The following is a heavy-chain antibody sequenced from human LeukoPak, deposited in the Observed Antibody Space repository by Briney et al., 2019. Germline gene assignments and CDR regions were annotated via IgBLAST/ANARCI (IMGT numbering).Heavy chain of an antibody. V-gene: IGHV3-30*18. CDR1: GFTFSSYS. CDR3: AKDWPADGSSGWTYYFDY. J-gene: IGHJ4*02. CDR2: ISYDGSTK. D-gene: IGHD6-19*01. Sequence: GGSLRLSCAASGFTFSSYSIHWVRQAPGKGLEWVAVISYDGSTKYYADSVKGRFTISRDNFKNTLYLQMNSLRAEDTAVYYCAKDWPADGSSGWTYYFDYWGQGTLVTVSS.